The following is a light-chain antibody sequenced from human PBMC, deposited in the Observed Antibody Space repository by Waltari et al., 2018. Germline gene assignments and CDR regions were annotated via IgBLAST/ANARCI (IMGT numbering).Light chain of an antibody. J-gene: IGLJ3*02. CDR3: CSYVGSNIYWV. V-gene: IGLV2-11*01. CDR2: DIN. Sequence: QSALTQPRSVSGSPGQSVTISCTGTSRDVGGHNYVPWYQQHPDKAPKLIIYDINKRPSGVPDRFSGSKSGNTASLTISGLQAEDEADYYCCSYVGSNIYWVFGGGTKLTVL. CDR1: SRDVGGHNY.